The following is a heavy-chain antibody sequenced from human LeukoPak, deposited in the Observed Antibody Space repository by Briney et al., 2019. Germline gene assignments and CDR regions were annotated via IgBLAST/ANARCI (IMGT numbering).Heavy chain of an antibody. CDR3: ARDGGSFGFDY. J-gene: IGHJ4*02. CDR1: GFTFSSYS. Sequence: PGGSLRLSCAASGFTFSSYSMNWVRQALGKGLEWVSYISSSSSTIYYADSVKGRFTISRDNAKNSLYLQMNSLRAEDTAVYYCARDGGSFGFDYWGQGTLVTVSS. CDR2: ISSSSSTI. V-gene: IGHV3-48*01. D-gene: IGHD2-15*01.